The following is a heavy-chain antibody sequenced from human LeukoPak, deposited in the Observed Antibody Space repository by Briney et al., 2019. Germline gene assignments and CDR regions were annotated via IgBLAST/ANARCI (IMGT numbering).Heavy chain of an antibody. CDR2: ISAYNGNA. V-gene: IGHV1-18*01. Sequence: ASVKVPCKTSGYTFTNYGISWVRQAPGQGLEWMGWISAYNGNADYAQNLQGRVTMTTDTSTSTAYMELRSLTSDDSAVYYCARVGEYCTSASCHDYWGQGTLVTVSS. D-gene: IGHD2-2*01. CDR3: ARVGEYCTSASCHDY. CDR1: GYTFTNYG. J-gene: IGHJ4*02.